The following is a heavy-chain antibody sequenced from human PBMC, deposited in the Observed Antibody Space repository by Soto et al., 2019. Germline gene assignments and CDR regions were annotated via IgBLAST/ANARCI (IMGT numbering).Heavy chain of an antibody. CDR2: MNPGSGDT. D-gene: IGHD2-2*01. Sequence: GASVKVSCKASGYSFTNNGVTWVRQATGQGLEWMGWMNPGSGDTGYAQKFQGRVTMTRDTSASTAYMELSSLRSEDTAVYYCARVVVPAAIIDAFDIWGQGTMVTVSS. J-gene: IGHJ3*02. CDR1: GYSFTNNG. V-gene: IGHV1-8*01. CDR3: ARVVVPAAIIDAFDI.